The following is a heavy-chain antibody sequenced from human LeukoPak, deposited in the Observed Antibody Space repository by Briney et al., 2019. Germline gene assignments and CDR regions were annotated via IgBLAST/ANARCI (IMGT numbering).Heavy chain of an antibody. CDR3: ARAHSHYDSSGYYVFDY. J-gene: IGHJ4*02. CDR1: GFTFSSYA. CDR2: ISSSSGYT. Sequence: PGGSLRLSCAASGFTFSSYAMHWVRQAPGKGLEWVSYISSSSGYTNYADSVKGRFTISRDNAKNSLYLQMNSLRAEDTAVYYCARAHSHYDSSGYYVFDYWGQGTLVTVSS. D-gene: IGHD3-22*01. V-gene: IGHV3-21*05.